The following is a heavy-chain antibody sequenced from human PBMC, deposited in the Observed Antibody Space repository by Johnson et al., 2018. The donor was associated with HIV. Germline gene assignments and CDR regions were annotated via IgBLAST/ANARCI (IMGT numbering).Heavy chain of an antibody. V-gene: IGHV3-15*01. CDR3: ARDGGAVEMATRIIGGAFDI. D-gene: IGHD5-24*01. CDR1: GFTFSNAW. Sequence: VQLVESGGGLVKPGGSLRLSCAASGFTFSNAWMSWVRQAPGKGLEWVGRIKSKTDGGTTDYAAPVKGRFTISRDDSKNTLYLQMNSLRAEDTAVYYCARDGGAVEMATRIIGGAFDIWGQGTMVTVSS. CDR2: IKSKTDGGTT. J-gene: IGHJ3*02.